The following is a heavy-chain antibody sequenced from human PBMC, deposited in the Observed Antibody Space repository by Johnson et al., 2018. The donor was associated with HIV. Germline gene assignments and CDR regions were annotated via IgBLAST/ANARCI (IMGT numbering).Heavy chain of an antibody. CDR1: GFTFDDYC. V-gene: IGHV3-20*04. D-gene: IGHD2-8*01. J-gene: IGHJ3*02. CDR3: AKWRIIYAFDI. Sequence: EQLVESWGGLVRPGGSLRLSCAASGFTFDDYCMSWVRQAPGKGLEWVSGINWSGGSTGYADSVKGRFTISRDNAKNSLYLQMTSLRAEDTAVYYCAKWRIIYAFDIWGQGTMV. CDR2: INWSGGST.